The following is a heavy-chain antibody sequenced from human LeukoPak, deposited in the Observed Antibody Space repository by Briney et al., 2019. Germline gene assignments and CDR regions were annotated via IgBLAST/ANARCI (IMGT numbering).Heavy chain of an antibody. Sequence: SETLSLTCAVYGGSFSGYYWSWIRQPPEKGLEWIGEINHSGSTNYNPSLKSRVTISVDTSKNQFSLKLSSVTAADTAVYYCARDRHYYYGMDVWGQGTTVTVSS. J-gene: IGHJ6*02. CDR2: INHSGST. CDR1: GGSFSGYY. V-gene: IGHV4-34*01. CDR3: ARDRHYYYGMDV.